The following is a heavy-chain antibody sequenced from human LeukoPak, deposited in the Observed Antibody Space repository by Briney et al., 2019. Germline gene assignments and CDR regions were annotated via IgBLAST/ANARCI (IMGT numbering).Heavy chain of an antibody. V-gene: IGHV3-23*01. CDR1: GFTFSSYA. CDR3: VAMVIQVY. D-gene: IGHD3-22*01. Sequence: RPGGSLRLSCAASGFTFSSYAMSWVRQAPGKGLEWASAISGSGGSTYYADSVKGRFTISRDNSKNTLYLQMNSLRAEDTAVYYCVAMVIQVYWGQGTLVTVSS. CDR2: ISGSGGST. J-gene: IGHJ4*02.